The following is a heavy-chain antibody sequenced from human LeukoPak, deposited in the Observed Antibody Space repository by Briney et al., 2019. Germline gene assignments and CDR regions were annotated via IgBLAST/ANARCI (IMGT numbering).Heavy chain of an antibody. CDR1: GGSISSYY. D-gene: IGHD5-12*01. Sequence: SETLSLTCTVSGGSISSYYWSWIRQPPGKGLEWIGYIYYSGSTDYNPSLKSGLTISVDTSKNQFSLKLSSVTAADTAVYYCVRVSGYDWKSFYDHWGQGPLVTVSS. V-gene: IGHV4-59*01. J-gene: IGHJ4*02. CDR2: IYYSGST. CDR3: VRVSGYDWKSFYDH.